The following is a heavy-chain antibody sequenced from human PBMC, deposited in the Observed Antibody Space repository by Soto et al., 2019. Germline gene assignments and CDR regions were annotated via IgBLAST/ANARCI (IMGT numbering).Heavy chain of an antibody. CDR2: IYHSGST. Sequence: SETLSLTCTVSGGYISSSNWWSWVRQPPGKGLEWIGEIYHSGSTNYNPSLKSRVTISVDKSKNQFSLKLSSVTAADTAVYYCASLPFLYGSSLDYWGQGTLVTVSS. J-gene: IGHJ4*02. V-gene: IGHV4-4*02. D-gene: IGHD3-10*01. CDR3: ASLPFLYGSSLDY. CDR1: GGYISSSNW.